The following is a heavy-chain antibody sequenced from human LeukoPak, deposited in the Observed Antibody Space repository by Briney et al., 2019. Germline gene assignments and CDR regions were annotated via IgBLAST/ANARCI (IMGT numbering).Heavy chain of an antibody. CDR3: ATVPRIPAVGNTEYFQS. Sequence: GESLKISCKGSGYSFTSYWIAWVRQMPGKGLEWRGIVNPADSDTRYSPSFQGQVTISVDKSISTASLQWSSLQASDTAIYYCATVPRIPAVGNTEYFQSWGQGTLVTVSS. D-gene: IGHD6-13*01. CDR1: GYSFTSYW. CDR2: VNPADSDT. J-gene: IGHJ1*01. V-gene: IGHV5-51*01.